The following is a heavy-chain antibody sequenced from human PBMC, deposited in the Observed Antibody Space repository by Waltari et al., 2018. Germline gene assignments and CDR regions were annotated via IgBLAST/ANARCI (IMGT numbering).Heavy chain of an antibody. V-gene: IGHV4-4*02. D-gene: IGHD2-15*01. J-gene: IGHJ5*02. CDR3: ARDRGRGLYLDT. Sequence: QLQLQESGPGLVKPSGTLSLSCAVSGDSVSRAYLWNWVRQSPQKGLEWIGQVHGSGRTNYNPSFASRVTVSLDTSKNLFSLKVTSATAADTAVYYCARDRGRGLYLDTWGPGTLVTVSP. CDR1: GDSVSRAYL. CDR2: VHGSGRT.